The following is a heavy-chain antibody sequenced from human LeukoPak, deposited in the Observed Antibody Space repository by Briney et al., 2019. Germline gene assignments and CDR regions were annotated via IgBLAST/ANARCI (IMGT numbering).Heavy chain of an antibody. CDR1: GGTFNNYA. CDR3: ARGERYYYDSSGYHFPYYFDY. CDR2: IIPVFDTA. J-gene: IGHJ4*02. D-gene: IGHD3-22*01. V-gene: IGHV1-69*05. Sequence: ASVKVSCKASGGTFNNYAITWVRQAPGQGLEWMGGIIPVFDTANYAQRFQGRVTITTDESTSTAYMELSSLRSEDTAVYYCARGERYYYDSSGYHFPYYFDYWGQGTLVTVSS.